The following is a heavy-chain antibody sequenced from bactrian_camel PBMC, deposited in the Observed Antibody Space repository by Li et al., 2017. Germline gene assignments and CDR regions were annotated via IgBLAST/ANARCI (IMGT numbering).Heavy chain of an antibody. V-gene: IGHV3S1*01. CDR1: GFTFSSYY. J-gene: IGHJ4*01. CDR3: AKPGGGTWFWEIHY. D-gene: IGHD1*01. CDR2: INREGDNT. Sequence: HVQLVESGGGLVQPGGSLRLSCAASGFTFSSYYMNWVRQAPGKGLEWVSAINREGDNTYYADSVKGRFTISRDNAKSTLYLQLNSLKTEDTAVYYCAKPGGGTWFWEIHYWGQGTQVTVS.